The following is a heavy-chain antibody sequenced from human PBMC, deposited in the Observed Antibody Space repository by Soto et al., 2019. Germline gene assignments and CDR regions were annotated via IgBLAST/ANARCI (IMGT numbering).Heavy chain of an antibody. D-gene: IGHD6-13*01. CDR1: GGTFSSYA. CDR2: IIPIFGTA. CDR3: ARAAPIAAAGIGWNYYYYYGMDV. Sequence: ASVKVSCKASGGTFSSYAISWVRQAPGQGLEWMGGIIPIFGTANYAQKFQGRVTITADESTSTAYMELSSLRSEDTAVYYCARAAPIAAAGIGWNYYYYYGMDVWGQGTTVTVSS. V-gene: IGHV1-69*13. J-gene: IGHJ6*02.